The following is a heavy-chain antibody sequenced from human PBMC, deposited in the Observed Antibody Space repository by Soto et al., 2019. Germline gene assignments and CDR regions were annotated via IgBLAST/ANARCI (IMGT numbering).Heavy chain of an antibody. CDR3: ASGEWSGYDLGVGFDP. V-gene: IGHV1-69*13. CDR1: GGTFSSYA. J-gene: IGHJ5*02. D-gene: IGHD5-12*01. Sequence: SVKVSCKASGGTFSSYAISWVRQAPGQGLEWMGGIIPIFGTANYAQKFQGRVTITADESTSTAYMELSSLRSEDTAVYYCASGEWSGYDLGVGFDPWGQGTLVTVSS. CDR2: IIPIFGTA.